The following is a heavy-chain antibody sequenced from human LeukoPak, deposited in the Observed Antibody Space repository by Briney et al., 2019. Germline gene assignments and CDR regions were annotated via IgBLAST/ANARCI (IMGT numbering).Heavy chain of an antibody. CDR3: ARALGMAVAGSAGY. D-gene: IGHD6-19*01. CDR2: INPNTGGT. CDR1: GYTFTGYN. J-gene: IGHJ4*02. V-gene: IGHV1-2*02. Sequence: GASVKVSCKASGYTFTGYNIQWVRQAPGQGLEWMGWINPNTGGTTFAQKFQGRVTMTRDTSISTAYMELSSLRSDDTAVYYCARALGMAVAGSAGYWGQGTLVTVSS.